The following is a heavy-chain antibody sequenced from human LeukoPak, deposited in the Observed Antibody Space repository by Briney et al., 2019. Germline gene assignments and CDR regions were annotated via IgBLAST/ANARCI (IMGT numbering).Heavy chain of an antibody. V-gene: IGHV1-69*13. CDR2: IIPIFGTA. Sequence: AASVKVSCKASGGTFSSYAISWVRQAPGQGLEWMGGIIPIFGTANYAQKFQGRVTITADESTSTTYMELSSLKSEDTATYYCTTRSCGAGACSSSFYYYYGLHFWGQGTPVFVSS. D-gene: IGHD3-16*01. CDR3: TTRSCGAGACSSSFYYYYGLHF. CDR1: GGTFSSYA. J-gene: IGHJ4*03.